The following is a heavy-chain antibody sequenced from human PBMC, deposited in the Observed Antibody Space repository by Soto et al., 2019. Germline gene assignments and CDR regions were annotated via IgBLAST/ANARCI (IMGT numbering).Heavy chain of an antibody. D-gene: IGHD6-13*01. CDR2: IYYGST. J-gene: IGHJ4*02. CDR3: ARGVGSSWYFSYFDY. Sequence: QVQLQESGPGLVKPSQTLSLTCTVSAGGSISSGDSYWSWIRQHPGKGLEYIGPIYYGSTYYNPSLKGRVSISVDASKNQFSLSLNSVTAADTAVYSCARGVGSSWYFSYFDYWGQGTLVSVSS. V-gene: IGHV4-31*03. CDR1: AGGSISSGDSY.